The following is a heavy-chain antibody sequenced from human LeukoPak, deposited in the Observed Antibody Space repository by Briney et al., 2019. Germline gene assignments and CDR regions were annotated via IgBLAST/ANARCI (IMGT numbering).Heavy chain of an antibody. CDR2: IKPDEGEK. V-gene: IGHV3-7*01. CDR1: GFTFSSDW. D-gene: IGHD7-27*01. Sequence: GGSLRLSCAASGFTFSSDWMIWVRQAPGKGLEWVANIKPDEGEKYYVDSVKGRFTVSRDNAKNSLYLQMNSLRAEDTAVYYCARDYSKRGNWEIQGDPWGQGTLVTVSS. CDR3: ARDYSKRGNWEIQGDP. J-gene: IGHJ5*02.